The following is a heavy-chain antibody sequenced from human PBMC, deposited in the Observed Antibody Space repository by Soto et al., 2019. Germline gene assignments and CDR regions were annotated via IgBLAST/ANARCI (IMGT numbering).Heavy chain of an antibody. V-gene: IGHV3-30*18. J-gene: IGHJ6*02. Sequence: QAGGSLRLSCAASGFTFSSYCIHWVRQAPCKGLEWVAVISYDGINKYYADSVKGRFTISRDNSKNTLYLQMNSLRAEDTAVYYCANARVSSWYPNYYYGMDVWGQGTTVTVSS. CDR3: ANARVSSWYPNYYYGMDV. D-gene: IGHD6-13*01. CDR2: ISYDGINK. CDR1: GFTFSSYC.